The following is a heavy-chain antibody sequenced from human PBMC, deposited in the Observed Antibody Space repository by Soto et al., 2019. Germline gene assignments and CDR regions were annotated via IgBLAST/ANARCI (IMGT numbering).Heavy chain of an antibody. CDR1: GGSISSYY. V-gene: IGHV4-59*08. CDR3: ARGYNWNYQVGFDY. J-gene: IGHJ4*02. CDR2: IYYSGST. Sequence: SETLSLTCTVSGGSISSYYWSWIRQPPGKGLEWIGYIYYSGSTNYNPSLKSRVTISVDTSKNQFSLKLSSVTAADTAVYYCARGYNWNYQVGFDYWGQGTLVTVS. D-gene: IGHD1-7*01.